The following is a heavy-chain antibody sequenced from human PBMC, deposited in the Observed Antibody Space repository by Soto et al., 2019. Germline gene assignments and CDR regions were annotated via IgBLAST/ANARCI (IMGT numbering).Heavy chain of an antibody. CDR3: ARVVGGWMSWVDY. D-gene: IGHD6-19*01. Sequence: QVQLQESGPGLVKPSETLSLTCTVSGGSISSYYWSWIRQPPGKGLEWIGYIYYSGSTNYNPSLKSRVTISVDTSKNQFSLKLSSVTAADTAVYYCARVVGGWMSWVDYWGQGTLVTVSS. CDR2: IYYSGST. CDR1: GGSISSYY. V-gene: IGHV4-59*01. J-gene: IGHJ4*02.